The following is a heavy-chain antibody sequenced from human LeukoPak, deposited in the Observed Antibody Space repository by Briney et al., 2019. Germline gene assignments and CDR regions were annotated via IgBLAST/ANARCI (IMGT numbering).Heavy chain of an antibody. CDR2: IIPIFGTA. J-gene: IGHJ4*02. D-gene: IGHD1-26*01. Sequence: ASVKVSCKASGGTFSSYAISWLRQAPGQGLEWMGGIIPIFGTANYAQKFQGRVTITADESTSTAYMELSSLRSEDTAVYYCARDMGWELRGFDYWGQGTLVTVSS. CDR1: GGTFSSYA. V-gene: IGHV1-69*13. CDR3: ARDMGWELRGFDY.